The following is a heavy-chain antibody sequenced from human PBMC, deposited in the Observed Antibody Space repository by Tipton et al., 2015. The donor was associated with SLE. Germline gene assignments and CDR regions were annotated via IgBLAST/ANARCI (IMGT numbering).Heavy chain of an antibody. CDR1: GASINNYY. D-gene: IGHD3-10*01. CDR3: ARGSSGSYFGFDF. CDR2: VYFSGGT. Sequence: TLSLTCTVSGASINNYYWSWIRQPPGKGLEWIGFVYFSGGTNYNPSLKSRVTISVDTSKNQFSLTLRSVTAADTAVYYCARGSSGSYFGFDFWGQGTLVTVSS. J-gene: IGHJ4*02. V-gene: IGHV4-59*01.